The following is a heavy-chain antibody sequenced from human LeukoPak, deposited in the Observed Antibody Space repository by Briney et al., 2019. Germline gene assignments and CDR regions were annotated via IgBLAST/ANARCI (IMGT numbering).Heavy chain of an antibody. Sequence: SETLSLTCAVYGGPFSGYYWSWIRQPPGKGLEWIGEINHSGSTNYNPSLKSRVTISVDTSKNQFSLKLSSVTAADTAVYYCARVVVVVAASYYYYYYMDVWGKGTTVTVSS. CDR3: ARVVVVVAASYYYYYYMDV. D-gene: IGHD2-15*01. CDR2: INHSGST. J-gene: IGHJ6*03. CDR1: GGPFSGYY. V-gene: IGHV4-34*01.